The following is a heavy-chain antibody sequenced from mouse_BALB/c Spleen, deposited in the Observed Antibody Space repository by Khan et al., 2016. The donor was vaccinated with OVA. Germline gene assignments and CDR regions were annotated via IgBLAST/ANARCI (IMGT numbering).Heavy chain of an antibody. D-gene: IGHD2-13*01. CDR3: ARGDGDSRFAY. Sequence: QVQLLQSGAELARPGDSVKISCKGSGYTFTDYAMHWVKQGHAKSLEWIGGISTYSGDADYNQEFKGKATMTVDKSSSTAYMQLASLTSEDSAICSSARGDGDSRFAYWGRGSLFTVSA. V-gene: IGHV1S137*01. CDR2: ISTYSGDA. CDR1: GYTFTDYA. J-gene: IGHJ3*01.